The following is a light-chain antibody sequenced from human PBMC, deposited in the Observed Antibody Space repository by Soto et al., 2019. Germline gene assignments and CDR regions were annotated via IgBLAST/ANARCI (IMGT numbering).Light chain of an antibody. V-gene: IGLV2-14*01. Sequence: QSVLTQPASVSGSPGQSITISCTGTSSDVGGYNYVSWYQHHPDKAPKLVIYEVSNRPSGVSNRFSGSKSGNTASLTISGLQAEDEADYYCISYTGSSTSYVFGSGTKLTVL. CDR2: EVS. CDR3: ISYTGSSTSYV. CDR1: SSDVGGYNY. J-gene: IGLJ1*01.